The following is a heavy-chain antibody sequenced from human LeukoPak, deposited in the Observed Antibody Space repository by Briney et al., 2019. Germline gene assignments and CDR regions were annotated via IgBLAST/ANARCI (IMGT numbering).Heavy chain of an antibody. CDR1: GGSFSCYC. V-gene: IGHV4-34*01. CDR3: AGVTVATGEY. D-gene: IGHD5-12*01. CDR2: INHSGST. Sequence: SETLSLTCAVYGGSFSCYCWSWDRQPPGKGLEWIGEINHSGSTNYNPSLKSRVTISVDTSKNQFSLKLSSLNATDTAVYYCAGVTVATGEYWGQGTLVTVSS. J-gene: IGHJ4*02.